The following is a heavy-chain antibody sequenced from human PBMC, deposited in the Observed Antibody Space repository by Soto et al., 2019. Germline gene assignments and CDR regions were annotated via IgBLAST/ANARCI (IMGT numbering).Heavy chain of an antibody. CDR3: ARSVDP. V-gene: IGHV4-61*01. CDR1: DGSVSSGSYY. CDR2: IYYSGST. J-gene: IGHJ5*02. Sequence: PSETLSLTCTVSDGSVSSGSYYWSWIRQPPGKGLEWIGYIYYSGSTNYNPSLKSRVTISVDTSKNQFSLKLSSVTAADTAVYYCARSVDPWGQGTLVTVSS.